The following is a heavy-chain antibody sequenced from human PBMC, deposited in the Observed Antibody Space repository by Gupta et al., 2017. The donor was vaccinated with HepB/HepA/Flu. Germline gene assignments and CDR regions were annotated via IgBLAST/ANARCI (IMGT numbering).Heavy chain of an antibody. V-gene: IGHV4-34*01. CDR3: ARVPGYSSGWYDY. Sequence: QVQLQQWGAGLLKPSETLSLTCAVYGGSFSGYYWSWIRQPPGKGLEWIGEINHSGSTNYNPSLKSRVTISVDTSKNQFSLKLSSVTAADTAVYYCARVPGYSSGWYDYWGQGTLVTVSS. D-gene: IGHD6-19*01. CDR1: GGSFSGYY. CDR2: INHSGST. J-gene: IGHJ4*02.